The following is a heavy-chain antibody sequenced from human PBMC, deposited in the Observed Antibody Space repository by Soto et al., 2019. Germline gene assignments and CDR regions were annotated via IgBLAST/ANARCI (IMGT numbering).Heavy chain of an antibody. D-gene: IGHD6-6*01. CDR3: AGHGRIAARKYYYYGMDV. V-gene: IGHV4-34*01. CDR2: INHSGST. Sequence: XETLSLTCSVYGGSFSGYYKSWIRQPPGKGLEWIGEINHSGSTNYNPSLKSRVTISVDTSKNQFSLKLSSVTAADTAVYYCAGHGRIAARKYYYYGMDVWGQGTTVTVSS. CDR1: GGSFSGYY. J-gene: IGHJ6*02.